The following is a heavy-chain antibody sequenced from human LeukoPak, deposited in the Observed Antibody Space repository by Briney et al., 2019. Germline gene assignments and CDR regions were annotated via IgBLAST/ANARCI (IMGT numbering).Heavy chain of an antibody. D-gene: IGHD5-12*01. CDR2: INHSGST. CDR3: AMEKWLRPIDY. Sequence: SETLSLTCAVYGGSFSGYYWSWIRQPPGKGLEWIGEINHSGSTNYNPSLKCRVTISVDTSKNQFSLKLSSVTAADTAVYDYAMEKWLRPIDYWGQGTLVTVSS. CDR1: GGSFSGYY. V-gene: IGHV4-34*01. J-gene: IGHJ4*02.